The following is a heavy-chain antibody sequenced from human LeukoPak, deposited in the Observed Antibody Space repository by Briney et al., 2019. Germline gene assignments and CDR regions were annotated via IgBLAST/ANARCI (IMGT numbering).Heavy chain of an antibody. J-gene: IGHJ6*03. CDR3: ARDRASYDSSGYPPYYYYMDV. Sequence: SETLSLTCAVYGGSFSGYYWSWIRQPPGKGLEWIGEINHSGSTNYNPSLKSRVTISVDTSKNQFSLKLSSVTAEDTAVYYCARDRASYDSSGYPPYYYYMDVWGKGTTVTVSS. CDR2: INHSGST. CDR1: GGSFSGYY. D-gene: IGHD3-22*01. V-gene: IGHV4-34*01.